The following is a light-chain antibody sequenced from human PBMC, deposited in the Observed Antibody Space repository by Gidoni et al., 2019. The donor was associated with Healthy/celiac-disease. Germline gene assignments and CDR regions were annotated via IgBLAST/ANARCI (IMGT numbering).Light chain of an antibody. CDR3: QAWDPALGV. V-gene: IGLV3-1*01. CDR2: QDS. J-gene: IGLJ1*01. CDR1: KLGDKY. Sequence: SYELTQPPSVSVSPGQTASITCSGDKLGDKYACWYQQKPGQSPVLVIYQDSKRPSGIPERFSGSNSGNTATLTISGTQAMDEADYYCQAWDPALGVFGTGTKVTVL.